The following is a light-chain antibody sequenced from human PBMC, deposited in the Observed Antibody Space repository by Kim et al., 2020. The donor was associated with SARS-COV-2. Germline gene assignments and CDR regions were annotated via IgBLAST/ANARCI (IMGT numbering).Light chain of an antibody. V-gene: IGKV3-15*01. Sequence: VAPGEEVTRSCRASQSVDSGVAWYQQKPGQAPRLLIFAASSRATGIPDRVSGSGSGTEFTLTISSLQSEDIGVYYCQQYKKWPLTFGGGTKVDIK. J-gene: IGKJ4*01. CDR3: QQYKKWPLT. CDR2: AAS. CDR1: QSVDSG.